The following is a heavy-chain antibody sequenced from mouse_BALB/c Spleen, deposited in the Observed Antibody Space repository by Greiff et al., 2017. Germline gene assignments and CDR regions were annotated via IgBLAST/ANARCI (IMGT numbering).Heavy chain of an antibody. CDR1: GFTFSSYA. Sequence: EVNLVESGGGLVKPGGSLKLSCAASGFTFSSYAMSWVRQTPEKRLEWVASISSGGSTYYPDSVKGRFTISRDNARNILYLQMSSLRSEDTAMYYCARYYDGAYWGQGTLVTVSA. CDR2: ISSGGST. CDR3: ARYYDGAY. J-gene: IGHJ3*01. D-gene: IGHD1-1*01. V-gene: IGHV5-6-5*01.